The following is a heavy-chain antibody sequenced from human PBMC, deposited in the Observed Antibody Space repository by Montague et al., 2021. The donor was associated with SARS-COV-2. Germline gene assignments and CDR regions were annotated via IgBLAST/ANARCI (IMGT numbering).Heavy chain of an antibody. CDR1: VGSISSFY. D-gene: IGHD2-15*01. V-gene: IGHV4-59*08. CDR2: ISDSGGT. Sequence: SETLSLTCTVSVGSISSFYWSWFRQPPVKGLEWIGYISDSGGTNYNPSLTSRVTMSVDTSKNQFSLKVNSVTAADTAVYYCARHYSATLPAVYWGQGTLVTVSS. J-gene: IGHJ4*02. CDR3: ARHYSATLPAVY.